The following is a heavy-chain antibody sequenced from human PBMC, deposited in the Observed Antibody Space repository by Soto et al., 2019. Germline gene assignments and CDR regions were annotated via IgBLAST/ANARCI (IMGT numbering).Heavy chain of an antibody. V-gene: IGHV4-4*07. CDR2: IYTTRSP. D-gene: IGHD4-17*01. CDR3: ARSPAYGDYANLDT. J-gene: IGHJ5*02. CDR1: GDSVSKYY. Sequence: SETLSPTCTVSGDSVSKYYWNWIRQPAGKGLEWIGRIYTTRSPNYNPSLKSRVTMSVDTSKNQFSLKLNLSSVTAADTAVYYCARSPAYGDYANLDTWGQGTLVTVSS.